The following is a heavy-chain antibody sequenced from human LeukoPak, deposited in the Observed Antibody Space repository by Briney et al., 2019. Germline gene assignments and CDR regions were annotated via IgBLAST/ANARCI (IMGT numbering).Heavy chain of an antibody. Sequence: GGSLRLSCAASGFTFSSYAMHWVRQAPGKGLEWVAVISYDGSNKYYADSVRGRFTISRDNSRNTLYLQMNSLRAEDTAVYYCARGPMVRGLGYWGQGTLVTVSS. J-gene: IGHJ4*02. V-gene: IGHV3-30*04. CDR3: ARGPMVRGLGY. D-gene: IGHD3-10*01. CDR2: ISYDGSNK. CDR1: GFTFSSYA.